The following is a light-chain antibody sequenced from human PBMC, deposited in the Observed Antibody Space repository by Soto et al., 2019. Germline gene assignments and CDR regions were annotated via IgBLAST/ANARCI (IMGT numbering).Light chain of an antibody. Sequence: QSALTQPASVSGSPGQSITISCTGTSSDVGGYNYVSWYQQNPGKAPKLMIYDVSNQPSGVSNRFSGSKSGNTASLTISGLQADDEADYYCSSYTCSSTHVVFGGGTKVTVL. CDR1: SSDVGGYNY. V-gene: IGLV2-14*03. CDR2: DVS. CDR3: SSYTCSSTHVV. J-gene: IGLJ2*01.